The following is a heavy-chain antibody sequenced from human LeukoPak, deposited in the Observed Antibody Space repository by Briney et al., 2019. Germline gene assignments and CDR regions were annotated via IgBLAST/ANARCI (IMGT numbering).Heavy chain of an antibody. V-gene: IGHV4-4*07. CDR2: IHPSGST. Sequence: SETLSLTCTVSGDSISSYYWSWIRQPAGKGLEWIGRIHPSGSTNYNPSLKSRVTLSVDASKNQFSLKLTSVTAADTAVYYCATGSGWCFIDWGQGTLVTVSS. J-gene: IGHJ4*02. D-gene: IGHD6-19*01. CDR1: GDSISSYY. CDR3: ATGSGWCFID.